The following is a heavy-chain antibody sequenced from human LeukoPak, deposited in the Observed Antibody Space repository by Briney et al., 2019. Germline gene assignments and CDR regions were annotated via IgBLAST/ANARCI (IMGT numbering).Heavy chain of an antibody. V-gene: IGHV1-8*01. CDR3: ARSNSGYSSGWYDTDYYYYYMDV. D-gene: IGHD6-19*01. Sequence: GASVKVSCKASGYTFTSYDINSVRQATGQGLEWMGWMNPNSGNTGYAQKFQGRVTMTRNTSISTAYMELSSLRSEDTAVYYCARSNSGYSSGWYDTDYYYYYMDVWGKGTTVTVSS. CDR1: GYTFTSYD. CDR2: MNPNSGNT. J-gene: IGHJ6*03.